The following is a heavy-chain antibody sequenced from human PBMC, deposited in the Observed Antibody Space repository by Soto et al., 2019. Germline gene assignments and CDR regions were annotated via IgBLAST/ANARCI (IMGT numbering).Heavy chain of an antibody. J-gene: IGHJ5*02. CDR3: ARAYCSSTSCYENWFDP. V-gene: IGHV1-18*01. CDR2: ISAYNGNT. Sequence: ASVKVSCKASGYTFTSYGISWVRQAPGQGLEWMGWISAYNGNTNYAQKLQGRVTMTTDTSTSTAYMELRSLRSDDTAVYYCARAYCSSTSCYENWFDPWGQGTLVTVSS. D-gene: IGHD2-2*01. CDR1: GYTFTSYG.